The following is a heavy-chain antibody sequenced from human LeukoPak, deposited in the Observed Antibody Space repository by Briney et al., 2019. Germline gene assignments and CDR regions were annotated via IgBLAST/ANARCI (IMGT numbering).Heavy chain of an antibody. D-gene: IGHD6-13*01. CDR2: ISYDGSNK. CDR1: GFTFSSYG. Sequence: GRSLRLSCAASGFTFSSYGMHWVRQAPGKGLEWVAVISYDGSNKYYADSVKGRFTISRDNSKNTLYLQMSSLRAEDTALYYCASRWWYFDLWGRGTLVTVSS. CDR3: ASRWWYFDL. V-gene: IGHV3-30*03. J-gene: IGHJ2*01.